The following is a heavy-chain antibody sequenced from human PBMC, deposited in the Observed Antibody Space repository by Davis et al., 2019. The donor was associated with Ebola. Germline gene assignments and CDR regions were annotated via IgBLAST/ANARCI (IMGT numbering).Heavy chain of an antibody. CDR3: ARERVAEQLVHWFDP. V-gene: IGHV3-33*08. D-gene: IGHD6-13*01. CDR2: IWYDGSNK. Sequence: GESLKISCAASGFTFSSYGMHWVRQAPGKGLEWVAVIWYDGSNKYYADSVKGRFTISRDNSKNTLYLQMNSLRAEDTAVYYCARERVAEQLVHWFDPWGQGTLVTVSS. J-gene: IGHJ5*02. CDR1: GFTFSSYG.